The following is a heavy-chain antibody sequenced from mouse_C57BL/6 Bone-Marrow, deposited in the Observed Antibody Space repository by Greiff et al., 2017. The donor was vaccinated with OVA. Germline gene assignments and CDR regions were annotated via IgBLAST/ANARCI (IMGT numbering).Heavy chain of an antibody. J-gene: IGHJ4*01. Sequence: AMNWVRQAPGKGLEWVARIRSKSNNYATYYADSVKDRFTISRDDSESMLYLQMNNLKTEDTAMYYCVRPYGSSYGYAMDYWGQGTSVTVSS. CDR3: VRPYGSSYGYAMDY. V-gene: IGHV10-1*01. D-gene: IGHD1-1*01. CDR1: A. CDR2: IRSKSNNYAT.